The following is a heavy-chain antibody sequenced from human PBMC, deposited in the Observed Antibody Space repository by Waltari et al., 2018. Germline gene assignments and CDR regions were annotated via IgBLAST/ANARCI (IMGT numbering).Heavy chain of an antibody. CDR1: GFAFAHFS. CDR3: ATYGQSPRNDQ. V-gene: IGHV3-23*01. CDR2: ISDSGATT. J-gene: IGHJ1*01. D-gene: IGHD2-2*01. Sequence: EVQLLESGGGLEQPGGSLRLSCAASGFAFAHFSMTWVRQAPGRGLEWVSAISDSGATTYYADSVKGRFTISRDNYKKMLYLQMSSLRVDDTAVYYCATYGQSPRNDQWGQGTQLTVSS.